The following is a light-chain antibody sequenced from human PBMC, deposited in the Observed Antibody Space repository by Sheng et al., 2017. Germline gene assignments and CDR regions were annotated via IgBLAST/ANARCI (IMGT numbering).Light chain of an antibody. J-gene: IGKJ1*01. V-gene: IGKV1-5*03. CDR1: QNISNW. Sequence: DIQMTQSPSTLSASVGDRVTITCRASQNISNWLAWYQQKPGKAPNLLIYKASSLESGVPSRFSGSGSGTEFTLTIGSLQPDDFASYFCLQHNTDPPTFCQGTTVDIK. CDR2: KAS. CDR3: LQHNTDPPT.